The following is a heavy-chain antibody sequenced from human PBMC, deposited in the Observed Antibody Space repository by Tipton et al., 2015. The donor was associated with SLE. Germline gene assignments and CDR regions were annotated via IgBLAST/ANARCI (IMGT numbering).Heavy chain of an antibody. Sequence: TLSLTCTVSGGSISSYYWSWIRQPPGKGLEWIGYIYYSGSTNYNPSLKSRVTISVDTSKNQFSLKLSSVTAADTAVYYCARTIAVDYWGQGTLVTVSS. CDR2: IYYSGST. D-gene: IGHD6-19*01. J-gene: IGHJ4*02. V-gene: IGHV4-59*07. CDR1: GGSISSYY. CDR3: ARTIAVDY.